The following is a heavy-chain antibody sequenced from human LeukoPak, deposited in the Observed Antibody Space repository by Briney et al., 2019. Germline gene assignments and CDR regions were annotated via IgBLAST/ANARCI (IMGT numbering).Heavy chain of an antibody. CDR3: ARESDILTGYPFDY. CDR1: GFTVSRNY. Sequence: GGSLRLSCAASGFTVSRNYMNWVRQAPGKGPEWVSVIYSGGSTYYADSVKGRFTISRDDSKKTVYLQMNSLRAEDTAVYYCARESDILTGYPFDYWGQGTLVTVSS. V-gene: IGHV3-66*01. D-gene: IGHD3-9*01. CDR2: IYSGGST. J-gene: IGHJ4*02.